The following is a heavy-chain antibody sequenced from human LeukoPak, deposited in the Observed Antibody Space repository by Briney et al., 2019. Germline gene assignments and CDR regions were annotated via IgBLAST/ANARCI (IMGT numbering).Heavy chain of an antibody. Sequence: PSETLSLTCTVSGDSISSSRYYWSWIRQPPGKGLEWIGYIYYSGSTNYNPSLKSRVTISVDTSKNQFSLKLSSVTAADTAVYYCARTNSSWYLKFYMGVWGKGTTVTVSS. CDR2: IYYSGST. CDR3: ARTNSSWYLKFYMGV. CDR1: GDSISSSRYY. D-gene: IGHD6-13*01. V-gene: IGHV4-61*01. J-gene: IGHJ6*03.